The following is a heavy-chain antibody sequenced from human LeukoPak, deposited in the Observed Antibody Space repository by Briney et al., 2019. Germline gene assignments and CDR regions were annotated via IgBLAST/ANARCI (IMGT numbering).Heavy chain of an antibody. CDR2: IYYSGST. V-gene: IGHV4-59*01. J-gene: IGHJ6*03. CDR3: ARANYDFWSGYSGPSYMDV. D-gene: IGHD3-3*01. CDR1: GGSFSGYY. Sequence: SETLSLTCAVYGGSFSGYYWSWIRQPPGKGLEWIGYIYYSGSTNYNPSLKSRVTISVDTSKNQFSLKLSSVTAADTAVYYCARANYDFWSGYSGPSYMDVWGKGTTVTVSS.